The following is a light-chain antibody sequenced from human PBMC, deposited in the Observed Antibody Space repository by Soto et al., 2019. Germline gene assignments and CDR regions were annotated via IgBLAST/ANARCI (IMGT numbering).Light chain of an antibody. CDR3: QQYGKT. V-gene: IGKV3-20*01. CDR2: GTS. J-gene: IGKJ1*01. CDR1: QSVTSY. Sequence: EIVLTQSPATLSLSPGERATLSCRASQSVTSYLAWYQQKPGQAPRLLIYGTSSRATGIPDRFSGSGSGTDFTLTIRRLEPEDFAMYYCQQYGKTFGQGTKVDIK.